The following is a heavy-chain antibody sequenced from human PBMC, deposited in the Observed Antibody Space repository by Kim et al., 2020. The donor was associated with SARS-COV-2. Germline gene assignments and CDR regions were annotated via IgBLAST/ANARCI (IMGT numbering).Heavy chain of an antibody. CDR2: IRSKANSYAT. D-gene: IGHD1-26*01. CDR3: TGAGGTVARSGYGMDV. J-gene: IGHJ6*02. CDR1: GFTFSGSA. V-gene: IGHV3-73*01. Sequence: GGSLRLSCAASGFTFSGSAMHWVRQASGKGLEWVGRIRSKANSYATAYAASVKGRFTISRDDSKNTAYLQMNSLKTEDTAVYYCTGAGGTVARSGYGMDVWGQGTTVTVSS.